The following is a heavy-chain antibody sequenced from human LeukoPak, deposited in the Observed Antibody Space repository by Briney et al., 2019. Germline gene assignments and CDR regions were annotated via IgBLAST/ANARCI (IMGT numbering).Heavy chain of an antibody. CDR3: VVKTTPVAGTRGGFRLDPLSSWFDP. CDR2: IIPILGIA. D-gene: IGHD6-19*01. V-gene: IGHV1-69*04. J-gene: IGHJ5*02. Sequence: ASVKVSCKASGGTFSSYAISWVRQAPGQGLEWMGRIIPILGIANYAQKFQGRVTMTEDTSIDTAFMELSSLRSEDTAVYYCVVKTTPVAGTRGGFRLDPLSSWFDPWGQGTLVTVSS. CDR1: GGTFSSYA.